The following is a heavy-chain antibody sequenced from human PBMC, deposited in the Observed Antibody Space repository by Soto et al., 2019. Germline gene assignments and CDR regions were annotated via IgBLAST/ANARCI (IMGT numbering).Heavy chain of an antibody. J-gene: IGHJ4*02. CDR3: ARGPGTMAKIDY. V-gene: IGHV4-31*03. CDR1: GGSISSGGYY. D-gene: IGHD3-10*01. CDR2: IYYSGST. Sequence: PSETLSLTCTVSGGSISSGGYYWSWIRQHPGKGLEWIGYIYYSGSTYYNPSLKSRVTISVDTSKNQFSLKLSSVTAADTAVYYCARGPGTMAKIDYWGQGTLVTVS.